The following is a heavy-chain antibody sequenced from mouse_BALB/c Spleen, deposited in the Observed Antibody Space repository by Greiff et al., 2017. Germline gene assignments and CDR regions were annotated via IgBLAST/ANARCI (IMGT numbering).Heavy chain of an antibody. CDR1: GYTFTSYW. CDR3: ARHGNPGAMDY. Sequence: VKLMESGAELARPGASVKLSCKASGYTFTSYWMQWVKQRPGQGLEWIGAIYPGDGDTRYTQKFKGKATLTADKSSSTAYMQLSSLASEDSAVYYCARHGNPGAMDYWGQGTSVTVSS. CDR2: IYPGDGDT. J-gene: IGHJ4*01. D-gene: IGHD2-1*01. V-gene: IGHV1-87*01.